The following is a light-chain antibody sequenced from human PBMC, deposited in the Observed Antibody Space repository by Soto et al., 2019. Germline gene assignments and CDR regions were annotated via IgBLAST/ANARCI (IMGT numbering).Light chain of an antibody. Sequence: QSVLTQPPSASGTPGQRVTISCSGSFSNVGINTVTWYQQLPGTAPKLLIYSDNQRPSGVPDRFSGSKSGTSASLAISGLQSEDAADYYCASWDDSLNGVVFGGGTKLTVL. CDR2: SDN. J-gene: IGLJ2*01. CDR3: ASWDDSLNGVV. CDR1: FSNVGINT. V-gene: IGLV1-44*01.